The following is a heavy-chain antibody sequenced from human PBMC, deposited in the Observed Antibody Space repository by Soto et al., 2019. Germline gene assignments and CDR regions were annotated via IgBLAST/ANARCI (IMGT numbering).Heavy chain of an antibody. V-gene: IGHV3-23*01. CDR1: GFTFSSYA. D-gene: IGHD3-9*01. CDR3: AKSGLLLRFFDWPLEH. Sequence: GGSLRLSCAASGFTFSSYAMSWVRQAPGKGLEWVSAISGSGGSTYYADSVKGRFTISRDNSKNTLYLQMNSLRAEDTAVYYCAKSGLLLRFFDWPLEHWGQGTLVTVSS. CDR2: ISGSGGST. J-gene: IGHJ4*02.